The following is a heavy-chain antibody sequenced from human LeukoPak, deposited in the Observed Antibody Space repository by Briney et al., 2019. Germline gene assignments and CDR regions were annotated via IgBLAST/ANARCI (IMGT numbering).Heavy chain of an antibody. CDR3: ARKRGAARNFDY. Sequence: PSETLSLTCTVSGYSISSGYYWGWIRPPPGKGLEWIGSIYHSGSTYYNPSLKSRVTISVDTSKNQFSLKLSSVTAADTAVYYCARKRGAARNFDYWGQGTLVTVSS. D-gene: IGHD6-6*01. J-gene: IGHJ4*02. CDR1: GYSISSGYY. V-gene: IGHV4-38-2*02. CDR2: IYHSGST.